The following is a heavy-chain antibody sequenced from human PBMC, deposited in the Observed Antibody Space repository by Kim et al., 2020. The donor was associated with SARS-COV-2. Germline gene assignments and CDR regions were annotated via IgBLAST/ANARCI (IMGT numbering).Heavy chain of an antibody. CDR2: SYYSGST. D-gene: IGHD3-22*01. CDR1: GGSISSYY. J-gene: IGHJ3*02. Sequence: SETLSLTCTVSGGSISSYYWSWIRQPPGKGLEWIGYSYYSGSTNYNPSLKSRVTISVDTSKNQFSLKLSSVTAADTAVYYCARSPASLLSITMIVVVTPDAFDIWGQGTMVTVSS. CDR3: ARSPASLLSITMIVVVTPDAFDI. V-gene: IGHV4-59*08.